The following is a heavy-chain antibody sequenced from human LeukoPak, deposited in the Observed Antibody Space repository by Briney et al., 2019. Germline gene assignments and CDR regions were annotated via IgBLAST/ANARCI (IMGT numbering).Heavy chain of an antibody. CDR2: IYYSGGT. CDR3: ARHLYFYGSGSRYFDF. CDR1: GGSISSSSYY. V-gene: IGHV4-39*01. Sequence: PSETLSLTFTVSGGSISSSSYYWGWIRQPPGKGLEWIGRIYYSGGTYSNPSLETRVIISADTSKNQLSLGLSSVTAADTALYYCARHLYFYGSGSRYFDFWGQGALVTVSS. J-gene: IGHJ4*02. D-gene: IGHD3-10*01.